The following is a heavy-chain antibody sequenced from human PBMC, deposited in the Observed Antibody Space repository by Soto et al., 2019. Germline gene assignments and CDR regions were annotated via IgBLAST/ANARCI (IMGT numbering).Heavy chain of an antibody. Sequence: SETLSLTCTVSGGSISSYYWTWIRQPPGTGLEWIGEINHSGSTNYNPSLKSRVTISIDRSKNQFSLKLSSVTAADTAVYYCARVPGPWGQGTLVTVSS. CDR1: GGSISSYY. CDR3: ARVPGP. CDR2: INHSGST. J-gene: IGHJ5*02. V-gene: IGHV4-34*01.